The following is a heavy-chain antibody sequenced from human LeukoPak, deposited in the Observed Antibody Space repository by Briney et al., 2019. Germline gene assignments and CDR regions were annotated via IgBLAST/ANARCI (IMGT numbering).Heavy chain of an antibody. CDR3: ARGASSWNNDY. V-gene: IGHV4-59*01. CDR1: GGSIGDYY. J-gene: IGHJ4*02. CDR2: NFYIGST. Sequence: PSETLSLTCNVSGGSIGDYYWTWIRQFPGKGLEWIGYNFYIGSTNYNPSLKSRVTISVDTSKSQISLELKSVTAADTAVYYCARGASSWNNDYWGQGILVTVSS. D-gene: IGHD6-13*01.